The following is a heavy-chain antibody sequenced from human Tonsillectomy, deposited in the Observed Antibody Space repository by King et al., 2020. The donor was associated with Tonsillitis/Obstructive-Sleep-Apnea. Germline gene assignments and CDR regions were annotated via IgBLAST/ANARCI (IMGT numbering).Heavy chain of an antibody. V-gene: IGHV3-30*01. D-gene: IGHD3-16*01. Sequence: VQLVESGGGVVQPGRSLRLSCAASGFTFSSYAMHWVRQAPGKGLEWVAVISYDGSNKYYADSVKGRFTISRDNSKNTLYLQMNSLGAEDTAVYYGATNLAIMITFGGGDYWGQGTLVTVSS. CDR1: GFTFSSYA. J-gene: IGHJ4*02. CDR2: ISYDGSNK. CDR3: ATNLAIMITFGGGDY.